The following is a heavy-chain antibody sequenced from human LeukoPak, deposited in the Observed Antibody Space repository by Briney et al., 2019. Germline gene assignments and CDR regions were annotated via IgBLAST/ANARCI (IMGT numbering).Heavy chain of an antibody. V-gene: IGHV4-59*01. J-gene: IGHJ3*02. CDR2: IYYSGTA. CDR1: GGSISSYY. Sequence: SETLSLTCTVSGGSISSYYWSWIRQPPGRGLEWIGYIYYSGTAYYNPSLKSRVTVSLDTSKNQFSLKVSSVSAADTAVYYCARSPRITIFGVVMGALDIWGQGTMVTVSS. D-gene: IGHD3-3*01. CDR3: ARSPRITIFGVVMGALDI.